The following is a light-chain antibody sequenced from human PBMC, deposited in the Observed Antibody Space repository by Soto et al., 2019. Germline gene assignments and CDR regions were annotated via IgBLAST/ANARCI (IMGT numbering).Light chain of an antibody. CDR1: YSNIGIND. V-gene: IGLV1-44*01. Sequence: QSVLTQPPSASGTPGQRVTVSCSGTYSNIGINDVHWYRQLSGTAPQILIYDTSQRATGVPDRFSGSRSGTSASLVISGLQTEDEADYHCAAWADSLNGPAFGGGTKVTVL. CDR2: DTS. CDR3: AAWADSLNGPA. J-gene: IGLJ2*01.